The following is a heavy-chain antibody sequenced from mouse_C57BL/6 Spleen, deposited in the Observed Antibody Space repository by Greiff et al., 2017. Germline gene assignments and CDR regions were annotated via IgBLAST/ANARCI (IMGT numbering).Heavy chain of an antibody. CDR2: INPGRGGT. V-gene: IGHV1-54*01. J-gene: IGHJ1*03. CDR3: ARDESDWYFDV. Sequence: VQLQQSGAELVRPGTSGKGSCKGSGYAFTNYLIEGVKQRPGQGLGWIGVINPGRGGTKYNEKFKGKATLTADKSSSTAYMQLSSLTSEDSAVYFRARDESDWYFDVWGTGTTVTVSS. CDR1: GYAFTNYL.